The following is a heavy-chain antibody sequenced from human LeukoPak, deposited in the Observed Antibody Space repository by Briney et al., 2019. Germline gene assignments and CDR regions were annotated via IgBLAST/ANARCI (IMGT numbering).Heavy chain of an antibody. D-gene: IGHD3-10*01. CDR3: AKHLWRDLVWSGGGYYFGY. Sequence: SVKVSCKASGGTFASYAISWVRQAPGQGLEWMGGIIPIFGTANYAQKFQGRVTITTDESTSTAYMELSSLRSEDTAVYYCAKHLWRDLVWSGGGYYFGYWGQGTLVTVSS. CDR2: IIPIFGTA. CDR1: GGTFASYA. J-gene: IGHJ4*02. V-gene: IGHV1-69*05.